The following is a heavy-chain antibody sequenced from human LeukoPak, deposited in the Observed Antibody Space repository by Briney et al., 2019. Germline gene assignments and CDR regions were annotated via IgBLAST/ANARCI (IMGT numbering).Heavy chain of an antibody. Sequence: GGSLRLSCAASGFTFDDYAMHWVRQAPGKGLVWVSRINTDGSSTSYADSVKGRFTISRDNAKNTLYLQMNSLRAEDTAVYYCAREVDYGDLSDAFDIWGQGTMVTVSS. J-gene: IGHJ3*02. CDR3: AREVDYGDLSDAFDI. CDR1: GFTFDDYA. V-gene: IGHV3-74*01. D-gene: IGHD4-17*01. CDR2: INTDGSST.